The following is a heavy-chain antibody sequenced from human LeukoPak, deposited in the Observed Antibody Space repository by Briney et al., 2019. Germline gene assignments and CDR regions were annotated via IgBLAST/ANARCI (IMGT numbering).Heavy chain of an antibody. V-gene: IGHV4-59*08. CDR3: ANGVVSAAIYY. J-gene: IGHJ4*02. CDR2: IYYSGST. Sequence: PSETLSLTCTVSGGSISSYYWSWIRQPPGKGLEWIGYIYYSGSTNYNPSLKSRVTISVDTSKNQFSLKLSSVTAADTAVYYCANGVVSAAIYYWGQGTLVTVSS. CDR1: GGSISSYY. D-gene: IGHD2-2*02.